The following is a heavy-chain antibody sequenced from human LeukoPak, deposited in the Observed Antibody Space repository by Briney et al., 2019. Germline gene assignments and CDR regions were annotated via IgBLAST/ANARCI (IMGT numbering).Heavy chain of an antibody. CDR3: ARALPRVVVPAASYYYYYMDV. D-gene: IGHD2-2*01. V-gene: IGHV3-7*01. J-gene: IGHJ6*03. Sequence: PGGSLRLSCAASGFTFSSYWMSWVRQAPGKGLEWVANIKQDGSEKYYVDSVKGRFTISRDNAKNSLYLQMNSLRAEDTAVYYCARALPRVVVPAASYYYYYMDVWGKGTTVTVSS. CDR1: GFTFSSYW. CDR2: IKQDGSEK.